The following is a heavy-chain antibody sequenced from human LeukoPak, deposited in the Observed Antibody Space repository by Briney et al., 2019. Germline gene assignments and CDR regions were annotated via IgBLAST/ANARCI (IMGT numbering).Heavy chain of an antibody. J-gene: IGHJ5*01. CDR3: AKDAVRGSGRINWFDS. V-gene: IGHV3-48*04. Sequence: GGSLRLSCAASAFTFSSYSMNWVRQAPGKGLEWVSYISSSSSSIYYADSVKGRFTISRDNARNSLYLQMNSLRGEDTATYYCAKDAVRGSGRINWFDSWGQGTLVTVSS. D-gene: IGHD3-10*01. CDR2: ISSSSSSI. CDR1: AFTFSSYS.